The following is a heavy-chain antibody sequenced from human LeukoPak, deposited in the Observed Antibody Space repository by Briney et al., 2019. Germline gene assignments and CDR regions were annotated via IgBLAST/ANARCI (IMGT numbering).Heavy chain of an antibody. D-gene: IGHD5-18*01. CDR3: ARDVDTAMANIDY. V-gene: IGHV3-7*01. CDR2: IKQDGSEK. CDR1: GFTFSSYW. Sequence: GGSLRLSCAASGFTFSSYWMSWVRQAPAKGLEWVANIKQDGSEKYYVDAVKSRFTISRDNAKNSLYLQMNSLRAEDTAVYYCARDVDTAMANIDYWGQGTLVTVSS. J-gene: IGHJ4*02.